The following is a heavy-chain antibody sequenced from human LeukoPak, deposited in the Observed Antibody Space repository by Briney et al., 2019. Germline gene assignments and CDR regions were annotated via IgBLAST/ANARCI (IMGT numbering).Heavy chain of an antibody. CDR2: IYYSGSP. CDR1: GGSFSGYY. V-gene: IGHV4-34*09. D-gene: IGHD2-15*01. CDR3: ARDHCSGGSCYPYYFDS. J-gene: IGHJ4*02. Sequence: PSETLSLTCAVYGGSFSGYYWSWIRQPPGKGLEWIGYIYYSGSPYYNPSLKSRVTISVDTSKNQFSLKLSSVTAADTAVYYCARDHCSGGSCYPYYFDSWGQGTLVTVSS.